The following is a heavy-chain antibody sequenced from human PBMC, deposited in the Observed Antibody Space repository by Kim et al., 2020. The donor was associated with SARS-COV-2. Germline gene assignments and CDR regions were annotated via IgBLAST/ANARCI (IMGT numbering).Heavy chain of an antibody. CDR1: GFTFTTYW. CDR2: INDAGTST. J-gene: IGHJ2*01. V-gene: IGHV3-74*01. Sequence: GGSLRLSCAASGFTFTTYWMHWVRQAPGKGLLWLSCINDAGTSTSYAKSVQGRFTTSRDNAQNTLYLQMNSLRAEDTAVYYCVTDRGSVDHAWYLESWGRGTLITV. D-gene: IGHD3-16*01. CDR3: VTDRGSVDHAWYLES.